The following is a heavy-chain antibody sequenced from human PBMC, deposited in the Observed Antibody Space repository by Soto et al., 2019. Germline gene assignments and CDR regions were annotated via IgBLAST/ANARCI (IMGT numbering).Heavy chain of an antibody. J-gene: IGHJ4*02. Sequence: SVKVSCKASGFTFTSSAFQWVRQARGQRLEWIGWIAVGSGYTNYAQRFQDRVTLTRDMSPAPTYMELSRLTSEDTAIDYCAADATAWQQMVPSDYWGQGTLVTVSS. D-gene: IGHD2-8*01. V-gene: IGHV1-58*01. CDR2: IAVGSGYT. CDR3: AADATAWQQMVPSDY. CDR1: GFTFTSSA.